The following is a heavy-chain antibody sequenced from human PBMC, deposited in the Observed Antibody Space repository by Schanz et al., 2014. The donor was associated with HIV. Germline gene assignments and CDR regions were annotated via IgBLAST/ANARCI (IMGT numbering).Heavy chain of an antibody. CDR3: ARGGIADSYYYYGMDV. Sequence: QVQLVQSGAEVKKPGASVKVSCKASGYTFTRYGISWVRQAPGQGLEWMGWISAYNGNTNYAQKLQGRVTMTADISTSTAYMELRSLRSDDTAVYLCARGGIADSYYYYGMDVWGQGTTVTVSS. V-gene: IGHV1-18*01. J-gene: IGHJ6*02. CDR1: GYTFTRYG. CDR2: ISAYNGNT. D-gene: IGHD6-13*01.